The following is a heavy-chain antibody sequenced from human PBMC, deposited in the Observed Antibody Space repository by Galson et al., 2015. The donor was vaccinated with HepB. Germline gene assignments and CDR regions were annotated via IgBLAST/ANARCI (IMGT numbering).Heavy chain of an antibody. CDR2: ISSSSSYT. V-gene: IGHV3-11*06. CDR3: ARVFPDRSSWSTPDN. Sequence: SLRLSCAASGFTFSDYYMSWIRQAPGKGLEWVSYISSSSSYTNYADSVKGRFTISRDNAKNSLYLQMNSLRAEDTAVYYCARVFPDRSSWSTPDNWGQGTLVTVSS. CDR1: GFTFSDYY. J-gene: IGHJ4*02. D-gene: IGHD6-13*01.